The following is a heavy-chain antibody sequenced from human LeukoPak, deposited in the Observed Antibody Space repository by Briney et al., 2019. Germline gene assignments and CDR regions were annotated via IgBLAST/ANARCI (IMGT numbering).Heavy chain of an antibody. J-gene: IGHJ4*02. CDR2: IYPSGST. CDR3: ARLPSGSSPFDY. V-gene: IGHV4-59*08. Sequence: SETLSLTCTVSGGSISNYYWTWIRQSPGKGLEWIGYIYPSGSTKYNPSLKSRVTISVDTSKTQFSLNLSSVTAADTALYYCARLPSGSSPFDYWGQGTLVTVSS. D-gene: IGHD3-10*01. CDR1: GGSISNYY.